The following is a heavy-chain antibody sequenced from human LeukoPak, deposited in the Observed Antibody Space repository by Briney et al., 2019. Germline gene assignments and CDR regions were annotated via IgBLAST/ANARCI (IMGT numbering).Heavy chain of an antibody. CDR2: IYIDGTT. CDR3: ARGPRYSFY. J-gene: IGHJ4*02. Sequence: GGSLRLSCAASGFIVSHNHMTWVRQAPGKGLEWISVIYIDGTTYYADSVKGRFTISRDQANNTLYLQMNTLRDEDTAVYYCARGPRYSFYWGQGTLVSVSS. CDR1: GFIVSHNH. D-gene: IGHD6-13*01. V-gene: IGHV3-53*01.